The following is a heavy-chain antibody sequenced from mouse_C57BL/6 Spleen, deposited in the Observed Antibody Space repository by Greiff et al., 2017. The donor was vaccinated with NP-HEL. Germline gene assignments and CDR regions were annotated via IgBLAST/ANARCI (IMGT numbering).Heavy chain of an antibody. V-gene: IGHV3-6*01. Sequence: VQLKESGPGLVKPSQSLSLTCSVTGYSITSGYYWNWIRQFPGNKLEWMGYISYDGSNNYNPSLKNRISITRDTSKNQFFLKLNSVTTEDTATYYCAREGANWDWFAYWGQGTLVTVSA. J-gene: IGHJ3*01. CDR1: GYSITSGYY. D-gene: IGHD4-1*01. CDR2: ISYDGSN. CDR3: AREGANWDWFAY.